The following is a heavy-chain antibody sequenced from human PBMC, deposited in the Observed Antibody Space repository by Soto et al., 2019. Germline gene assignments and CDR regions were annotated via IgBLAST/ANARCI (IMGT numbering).Heavy chain of an antibody. CDR3: ARDFERSAIGP. V-gene: IGHV4-31*11. CDR1: GGSIISADSY. Sequence: PSETLSLTCAVSGGSIISADSYWFWIRKHPGKGLEWIGYIAYSGGTYYNPSLRRRVTISADTSENKSSLTLKFVTAADTAVYFCARDFERSAIGPWGQGTSVTVSS. D-gene: IGHD3-9*01. J-gene: IGHJ5*02. CDR2: IAYSGGT.